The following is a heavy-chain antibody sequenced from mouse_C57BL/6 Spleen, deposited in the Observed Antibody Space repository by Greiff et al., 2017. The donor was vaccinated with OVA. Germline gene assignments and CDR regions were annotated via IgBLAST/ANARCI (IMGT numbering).Heavy chain of an antibody. CDR2: IWSGGST. V-gene: IGHV2-4*01. D-gene: IGHD4-1*01. CDR1: GFSLTSYG. Sequence: VKLVESGPGLVQPSQSLSITCTVSGFSLTSYGVHWVRQPPGKGLEWLGVIWSGGSTDYNAAFISRLSISKDNSKSQVFFKMNSLQADDTAIYYCAKNAHELGRAMDYWGQGTSVTVSS. J-gene: IGHJ4*01. CDR3: AKNAHELGRAMDY.